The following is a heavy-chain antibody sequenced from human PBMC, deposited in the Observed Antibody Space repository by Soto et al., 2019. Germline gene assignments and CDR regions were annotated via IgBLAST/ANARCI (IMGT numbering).Heavy chain of an antibody. V-gene: IGHV3-23*01. CDR2: ISGSGNSP. Sequence: GWSLRLSCAASGFTFSSYAMSWVRQAPGKGLEWVSAISGSGNSPYYADSVKGRFTFSRDNSKNTVYLQMSSLKAEDTAVYYCATHVDSTGWSESDYWGQGTLVTVSS. J-gene: IGHJ4*02. CDR1: GFTFSSYA. D-gene: IGHD6-19*01. CDR3: ATHVDSTGWSESDY.